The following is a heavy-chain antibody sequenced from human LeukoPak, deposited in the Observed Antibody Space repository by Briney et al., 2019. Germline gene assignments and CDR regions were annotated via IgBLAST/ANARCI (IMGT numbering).Heavy chain of an antibody. Sequence: RRASVKVSCKASGGTFSSYAISWVRQAPGQGLEWMGGIIPIFGTANYAQKFQGRVTITADKSTTTAYMELSSLRSEDTAVYYCARAPEEDWFDPWGQGPWSPSPQ. CDR1: GGTFSSYA. CDR2: IIPIFGTA. J-gene: IGHJ5*02. CDR3: ARAPEEDWFDP. V-gene: IGHV1-69*06.